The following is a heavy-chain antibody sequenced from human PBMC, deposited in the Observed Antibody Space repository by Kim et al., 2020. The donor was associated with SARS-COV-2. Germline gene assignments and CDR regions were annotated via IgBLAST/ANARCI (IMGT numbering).Heavy chain of an antibody. CDR1: GGSISSYY. D-gene: IGHD6-13*01. J-gene: IGHJ6*01. CDR3: ARLAIGSSCLHQGPIGLPPGTLLPEHL. CDR2: IYYSGST. V-gene: IGHV4-59*08. Sequence: SETLSLTCTVSGGSISSYYWSWIRQPPGKGLEWIAYIYYSGSTNYNPSLKSRVTISVDTSKNQFSLKLSSVTAADTAVYYCARLAIGSSCLHQGPIGLPPGTLLPEHLWG.